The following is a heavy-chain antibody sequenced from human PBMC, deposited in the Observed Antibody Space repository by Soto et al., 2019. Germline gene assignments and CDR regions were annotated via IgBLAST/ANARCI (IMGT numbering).Heavy chain of an antibody. CDR2: ISGSGVNT. V-gene: IGHV3-23*01. Sequence: GGSLRVSCVASRFTFSAFSMNWVRQAPGKGLEWVSGISGSGVNTYYADSLKGRFTISRDNSKNTLYLQMNSPRAENTAVYYCAKDDADVSPSWFDSWGKGTLVTVPS. D-gene: IGHD2-8*01. CDR3: AKDDADVSPSWFDS. CDR1: RFTFSAFS. J-gene: IGHJ5*01.